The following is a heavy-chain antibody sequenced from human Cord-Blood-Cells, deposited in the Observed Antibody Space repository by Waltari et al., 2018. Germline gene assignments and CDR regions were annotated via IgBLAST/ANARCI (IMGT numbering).Heavy chain of an antibody. CDR2: ISSSSSYI. CDR3: ARAPQVNYYFDY. CDR1: GSTFSSYS. V-gene: IGHV3-21*01. D-gene: IGHD1-20*01. Sequence: EVQLVESGGGLVKPGGSLRLPCAASGSTFSSYSMTWVRQAPGQGMRWVCSISSSSSYIYYADSVKGRFTISRDNAKNALYRRMNSLRAEGTAVYYCARAPQVNYYFDYWCQGTLVTVSS. J-gene: IGHJ4*02.